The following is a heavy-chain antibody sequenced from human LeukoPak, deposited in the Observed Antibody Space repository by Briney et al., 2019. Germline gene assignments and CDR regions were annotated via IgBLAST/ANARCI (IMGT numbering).Heavy chain of an antibody. CDR1: GYTFTGYY. CDR2: INPNSGGT. CDR3: ARDRIAVAEYYYYYHMDV. V-gene: IGHV1-2*02. Sequence: GASVKASCKASGYTFTGYYMHWVRQAPGQGLEWMGWINPNSGGTNYAQKFQGRVTMTRDTSISTAYMELSRLRSDDTAVYYCARDRIAVAEYYYYYHMDVWGKGTTVTVSS. J-gene: IGHJ6*03. D-gene: IGHD6-19*01.